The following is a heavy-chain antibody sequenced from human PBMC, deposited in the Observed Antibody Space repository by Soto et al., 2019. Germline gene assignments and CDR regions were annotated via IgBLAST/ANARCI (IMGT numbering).Heavy chain of an antibody. D-gene: IGHD1-26*01. Sequence: SETLSLTCTVSGGSISSYYWSWIRQPPGKGLEWIGYIYYSGSTNYNPSLKSRVTISVDTSKNQFSLKLSSVTAADTAVYYCARDAHSGSYVDYWRQGTLVTVSS. J-gene: IGHJ4*02. CDR1: GGSISSYY. CDR3: ARDAHSGSYVDY. CDR2: IYYSGST. V-gene: IGHV4-59*01.